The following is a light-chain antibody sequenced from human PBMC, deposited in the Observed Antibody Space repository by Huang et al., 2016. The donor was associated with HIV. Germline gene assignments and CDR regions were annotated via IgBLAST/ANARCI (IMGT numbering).Light chain of an antibody. J-gene: IGKJ5*01. V-gene: IGKV3-15*01. CDR2: DAA. Sequence: EIVMTQSPDTLSVFPGEGVTLACRASESVSSSLAWYQQKSGQAPRLLIYDAATRATVIPARFSGSGSGTEFTLTINSLLSEDFAVYYCQQYNDWPPITFGQGTRLDMK. CDR3: QQYNDWPPIT. CDR1: ESVSSS.